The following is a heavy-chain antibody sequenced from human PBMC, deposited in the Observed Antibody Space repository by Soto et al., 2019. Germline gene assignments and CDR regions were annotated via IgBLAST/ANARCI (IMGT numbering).Heavy chain of an antibody. Sequence: GGSLRLSCVVSEFTFSSSWMHWVRQGPGKGLVWVSRINSDGSYINYADSVRGRFTTSRDNAKNMLYLQMNSLRAEDTALYYCVTGWSEYWGQGTLVTVSS. CDR1: EFTFSSSW. J-gene: IGHJ4*02. V-gene: IGHV3-74*01. CDR2: INSDGSYI. D-gene: IGHD2-15*01. CDR3: VTGWSEY.